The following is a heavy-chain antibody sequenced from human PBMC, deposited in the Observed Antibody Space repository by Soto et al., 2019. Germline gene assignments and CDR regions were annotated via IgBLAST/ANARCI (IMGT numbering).Heavy chain of an antibody. J-gene: IGHJ4*02. CDR3: ARKAVDF. Sequence: PGGSLRLSCAASGFAFSDYWMSWVRQAPGKGLEWVANIKQDGSVKYYVDSVKGRFTISRDNAKNSLYLQMNSLRAEDTAVYYCARKAVDFWGQGTLVTVSS. CDR2: IKQDGSVK. V-gene: IGHV3-7*05. CDR1: GFAFSDYW.